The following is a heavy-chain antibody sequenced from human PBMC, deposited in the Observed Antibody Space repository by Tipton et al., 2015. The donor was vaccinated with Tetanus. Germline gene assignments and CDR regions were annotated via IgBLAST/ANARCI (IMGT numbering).Heavy chain of an antibody. CDR3: ARDPYGDHGPFDY. D-gene: IGHD4-17*01. Sequence: QLVQSGGGVVQPGGPLRLSCAASGFIFSSYGMHWVRQAPGKGLEWVAVIWYDGSNKYYADSVKGRFTISRDNSRNTLYLEMNSLRVEDTAVYYCARDPYGDHGPFDYWGQGTLVTVSS. CDR2: IWYDGSNK. CDR1: GFIFSSYG. V-gene: IGHV3-33*08. J-gene: IGHJ4*02.